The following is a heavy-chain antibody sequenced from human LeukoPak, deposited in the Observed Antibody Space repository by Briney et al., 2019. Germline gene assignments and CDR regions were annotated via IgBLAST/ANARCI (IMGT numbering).Heavy chain of an antibody. CDR2: INSDGSST. V-gene: IGHV3-74*01. D-gene: IGHD2-15*01. J-gene: IGHJ6*02. CDR1: GFTFSIYW. Sequence: PGGSLRLSCAASGFTFSIYWMHWVRQAPGKGLVWVSRINSDGSSTSYADSVKGQFTISRDNAKNTLYLQMNSLRAEDTAVYYCARGNNCSGGSCYYGGMDVWGQGTTVTVSS. CDR3: ARGNNCSGGSCYYGGMDV.